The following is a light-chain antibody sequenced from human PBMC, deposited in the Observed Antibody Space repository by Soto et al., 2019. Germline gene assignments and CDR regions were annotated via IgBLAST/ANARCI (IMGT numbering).Light chain of an antibody. V-gene: IGLV2-23*01. Sequence: QSVLTQPASVSGSPGQSITIPCTGTSSDVGSYNLVSWFQQHPGKVPKLIIYEGTKRPSGVSDRFSGSKSGNTASLTISGLQAEDEADYYCHSYAGDYVYVFGTGTKVTVL. J-gene: IGLJ1*01. CDR3: HSYAGDYVYV. CDR1: SSDVGSYNL. CDR2: EGT.